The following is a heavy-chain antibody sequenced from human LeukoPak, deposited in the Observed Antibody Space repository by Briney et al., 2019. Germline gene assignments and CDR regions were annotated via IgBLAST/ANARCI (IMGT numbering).Heavy chain of an antibody. D-gene: IGHD2-21*02. CDR1: GFTFSSYA. J-gene: IGHJ6*03. CDR2: ISYDGSNK. Sequence: GGSLRLSCAASGFTFSSYAMHWVRQAPGKGLEWVAVISYDGSNKYYAGSVKGRFTISRDNSKNTLYLQMNSLRAEDTAVYYCARSVVTAENRYYYYYMGVWGKGTTVTVSS. V-gene: IGHV3-30*04. CDR3: ARSVVTAENRYYYYYMGV.